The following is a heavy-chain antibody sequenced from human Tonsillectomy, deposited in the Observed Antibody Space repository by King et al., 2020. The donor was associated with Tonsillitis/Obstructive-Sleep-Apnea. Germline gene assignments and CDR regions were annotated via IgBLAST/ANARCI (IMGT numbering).Heavy chain of an antibody. J-gene: IGHJ3*02. CDR3: ARDILYRSGWYNFAI. D-gene: IGHD6-19*01. Sequence: QLAQSGSELKKPGASVKVSCKASGYTITNYALNWVRQAPGQGLEWMGWINTYTGNPTYAQGFTGRFVFSLDTSVSTAFLQITSLKAEDTAVYYCARDILYRSGWYNFAIWGQGTMVTVSS. V-gene: IGHV7-4-1*02. CDR2: INTYTGNP. CDR1: GYTITNYA.